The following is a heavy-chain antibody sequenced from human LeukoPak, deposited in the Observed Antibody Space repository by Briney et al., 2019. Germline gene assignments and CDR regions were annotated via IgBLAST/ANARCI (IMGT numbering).Heavy chain of an antibody. Sequence: GGSLRLSCAASGFTFSSYDMHWVRQAPGKGLEWVAVISYDGSNKYYADSVEGRFTISRDNSKNTVYLQMNSLRAEDTAVYYCAKDREGTTFDNWGQGTLVTVSS. CDR1: GFTFSSYD. CDR3: AKDREGTTFDN. V-gene: IGHV3-30*18. CDR2: ISYDGSNK. D-gene: IGHD1-7*01. J-gene: IGHJ4*02.